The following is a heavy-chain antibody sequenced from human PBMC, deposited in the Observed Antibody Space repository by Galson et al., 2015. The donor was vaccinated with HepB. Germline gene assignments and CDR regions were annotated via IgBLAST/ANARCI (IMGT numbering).Heavy chain of an antibody. CDR3: ARGIPEDRRNRYQPITVTWFAP. D-gene: IGHD4-17*01. J-gene: IGHJ5*02. V-gene: IGHV3-30*04. Sequence: SLRLSCAASGFTFNSYAMHWVRQAPGKGLEWVAVISYDGGNKYYADSVKGRFNISRDNSKNTLFLQVSSLRGEDTAVYYCARGIPEDRRNRYQPITVTWFAPWGQGTQVPVSS. CDR1: GFTFNSYA. CDR2: ISYDGGNK.